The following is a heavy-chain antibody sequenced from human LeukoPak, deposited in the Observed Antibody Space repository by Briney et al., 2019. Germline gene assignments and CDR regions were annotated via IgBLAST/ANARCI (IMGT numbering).Heavy chain of an antibody. CDR1: GGSISSGSYY. CDR3: ARDLGSGYSYGYRAFDI. J-gene: IGHJ3*02. V-gene: IGHV4-61*02. Sequence: PSQTLSLTCTVSGGSISSGSYYWSWIRQPAGKGLEWIGRIYTSGSTNYHPSLKSRVTISVDTSKNQFSLKLSSVTAADTAVYYCARDLGSGYSYGYRAFDIWGQGTMVTVSS. D-gene: IGHD5-18*01. CDR2: IYTSGST.